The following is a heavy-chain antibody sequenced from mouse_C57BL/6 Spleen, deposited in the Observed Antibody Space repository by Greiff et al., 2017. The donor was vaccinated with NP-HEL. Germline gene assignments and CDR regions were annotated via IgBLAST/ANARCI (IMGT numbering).Heavy chain of an antibody. D-gene: IGHD2-3*01. J-gene: IGHJ1*01. CDR3: AMGDGYYLYFDV. V-gene: IGHV3-8*01. Sequence: VQLKQSGPGLAKPSPTLSLTCSVTGYSITSDYWNWIRQFPGNKLEYMGYISYSGSTYYNPSLKSRISITRDTSKNQYYLQLNSLTTEDTATYYCAMGDGYYLYFDVWGPGTTVTVSS. CDR2: ISYSGST. CDR1: GYSITSDY.